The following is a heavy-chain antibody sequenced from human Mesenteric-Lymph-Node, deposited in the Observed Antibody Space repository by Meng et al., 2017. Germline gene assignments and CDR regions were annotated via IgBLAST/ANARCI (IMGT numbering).Heavy chain of an antibody. J-gene: IGHJ3*02. D-gene: IGHD3-22*01. CDR1: GYSISSGYY. CDR2: IYHSGST. V-gene: IGHV4-38-2*02. CDR3: AREGFTSDRSGYRDDAFDI. Sequence: SETLSLTCTVSGYSISSGYYWGWIRQPPGKGLEWIGNIYHSGSTYYNPSLKSRVTISVDTSKNQISLKLSSVTAADTAVYYCAREGFTSDRSGYRDDAFDIWGQGTMVTVSS.